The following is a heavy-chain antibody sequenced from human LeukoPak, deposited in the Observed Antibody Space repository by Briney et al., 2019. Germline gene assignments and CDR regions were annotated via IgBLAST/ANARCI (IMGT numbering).Heavy chain of an antibody. CDR1: GGSISSYF. CDR3: ARSYYYGSGSYSGFGY. Sequence: PSETLSLTCTVSGGSISSYFWSWIRQPPGKGLEWIGYIYYSGSTNYNYNPSLKSRVTLSVDTSKNHFSLKLSSVTAADTAVYYCARSYYYGSGSYSGFGYWGQGTLVIVSS. D-gene: IGHD3-10*01. J-gene: IGHJ4*02. V-gene: IGHV4-59*01. CDR2: IYYSGST.